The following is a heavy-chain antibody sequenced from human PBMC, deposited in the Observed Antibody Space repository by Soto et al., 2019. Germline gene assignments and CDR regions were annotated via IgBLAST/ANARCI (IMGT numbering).Heavy chain of an antibody. J-gene: IGHJ4*02. CDR3: ARDLAGATPGY. D-gene: IGHD1-26*01. V-gene: IGHV3-48*01. CDR2: ISRSSSTI. Sequence: EVQLVESGGGLVQPGGSLRLSCVASGFTLSRYSMNWVRQAPGKGLEWVSYISRSSSTIYYADSVKGRFTISRDNAENLLYLQINRLRAEDTAVYYCARDLAGATPGYWGQGTRVTVSS. CDR1: GFTLSRYS.